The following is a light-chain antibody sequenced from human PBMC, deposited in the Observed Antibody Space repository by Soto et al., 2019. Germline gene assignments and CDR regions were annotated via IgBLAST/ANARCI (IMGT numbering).Light chain of an antibody. V-gene: IGKV1-13*02. J-gene: IGKJ4*01. CDR2: DAS. Sequence: IQLTQSPSTLSASVADRVTITCRASHGIGTALASYHQRPGNSPDLLVYDASTLQSSVPSRFSGSVAETDFSLTISGLQPEDFGHYYCQQFNTKPLTFGGGTRVEIK. CDR3: QQFNTKPLT. CDR1: HGIGTA.